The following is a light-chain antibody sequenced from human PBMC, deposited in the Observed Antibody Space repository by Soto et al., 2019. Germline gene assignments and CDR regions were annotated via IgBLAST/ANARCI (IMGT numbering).Light chain of an antibody. CDR1: QSISSW. Sequence: DIQMTQSPSTLSASVGDRVTITCRASQSISSWLAWYQQKPGKAPKLLIYKASTLESGVPSNFSGSGSGTEFTLTISSLQPEDFATYYCQQYNGFSRTFGQGTKVDIK. J-gene: IGKJ1*01. V-gene: IGKV1-5*03. CDR3: QQYNGFSRT. CDR2: KAS.